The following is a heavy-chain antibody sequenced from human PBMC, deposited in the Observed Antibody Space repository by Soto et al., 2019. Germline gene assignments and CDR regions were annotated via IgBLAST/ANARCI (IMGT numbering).Heavy chain of an antibody. Sequence: ASVKVSCKASGYTFTSYGISWVRQAPGQGLEWMGWISAYNGNTNYAQKLQGRVTMTTDTSTSTAYMELRSLRSDDTAVYYCARDQQWLVQYYYGMDVWGQGTTVTVSS. D-gene: IGHD6-19*01. CDR2: ISAYNGNT. CDR3: ARDQQWLVQYYYGMDV. CDR1: GYTFTSYG. J-gene: IGHJ6*02. V-gene: IGHV1-18*01.